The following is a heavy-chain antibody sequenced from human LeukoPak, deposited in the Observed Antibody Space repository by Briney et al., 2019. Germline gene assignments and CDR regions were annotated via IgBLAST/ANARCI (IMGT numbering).Heavy chain of an antibody. D-gene: IGHD2/OR15-2a*01. V-gene: IGHV4-59*11. J-gene: IGHJ3*01. CDR3: AREQYLAYDVFGF. Sequence: SETLSLTCTVSGGSIIGHYWSWIRQFPGRELEWIGYVHSSGTTSFNPSLKSRVTMLVDTSKNQFSLRLTSMTAADTALYFCAREQYLAYDVFGFWGRGTMVTVSS. CDR2: VHSSGTT. CDR1: GGSIIGHY.